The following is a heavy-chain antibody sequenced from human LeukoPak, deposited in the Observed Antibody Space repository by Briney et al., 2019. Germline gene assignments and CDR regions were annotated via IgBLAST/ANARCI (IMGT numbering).Heavy chain of an antibody. D-gene: IGHD3-22*01. J-gene: IGHJ5*02. Sequence: GASVKVSCTASGYAFTRYYMTSGRQAPGHRLEGMGIINPSVGSTSYAQKFQATVTMTRDTSTSTVYMELSSLRSEDTAVYYCARVRRPTYYYDSSGYSTSFDPWGQGTLVTVSS. V-gene: IGHV1-46*01. CDR1: GYAFTRYY. CDR2: INPSVGST. CDR3: ARVRRPTYYYDSSGYSTSFDP.